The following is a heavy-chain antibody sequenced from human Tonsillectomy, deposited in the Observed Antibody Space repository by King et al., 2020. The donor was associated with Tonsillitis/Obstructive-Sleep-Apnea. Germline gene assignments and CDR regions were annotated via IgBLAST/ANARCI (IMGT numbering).Heavy chain of an antibody. V-gene: IGHV3-30*01. CDR3: ARLHVDIMTTQAFDI. D-gene: IGHD5-12*01. CDR1: GFTFSSYA. Sequence: VQLVESGGGVVQPGRSLRLSCAASGFTFSSYAIHWVRQAPGKGLEWVAVISYDGSNKFYADSVKGRFTISRDNSKNTLYLQMNSLRAEDTAVYYCARLHVDIMTTQAFDIWGQGTMGTVSS. CDR2: ISYDGSNK. J-gene: IGHJ3*02.